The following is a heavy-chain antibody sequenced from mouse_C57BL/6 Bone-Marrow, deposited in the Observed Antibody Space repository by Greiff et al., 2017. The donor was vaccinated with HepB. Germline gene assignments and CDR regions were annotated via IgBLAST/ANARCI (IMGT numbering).Heavy chain of an antibody. J-gene: IGHJ2*01. D-gene: IGHD1-1*01. V-gene: IGHV3-6*01. CDR3: ARDLYYYGSSYVYFDY. CDR1: GYSITSGYY. CDR2: ISYDGSN. Sequence: DVKLQESGPGLVKPSQSLSLTCSVAGYSITSGYYWNWIRQFPGNKLEWMGYISYDGSNNYNPSLNNRISITRDTSKNQFFLKLNSVTTEDTATYYCARDLYYYGSSYVYFDYWGQGTTLTVSS.